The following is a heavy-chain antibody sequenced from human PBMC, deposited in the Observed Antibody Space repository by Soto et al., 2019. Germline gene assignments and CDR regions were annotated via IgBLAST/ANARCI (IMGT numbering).Heavy chain of an antibody. Sequence: QVQLVQSGAEVKRPGSSVRVSCKASGGTFNSYTISWVRQAPGQGPEWMGRIIPVLGVANYAQTFQGRVTIAADKSTSTVYMDLSGLRSEDTAVFFCARGGVAAAGALGNWGQGTLVTVSS. CDR3: ARGGVAAAGALGN. CDR1: GGTFNSYT. D-gene: IGHD6-13*01. V-gene: IGHV1-69*02. CDR2: IIPVLGVA. J-gene: IGHJ4*02.